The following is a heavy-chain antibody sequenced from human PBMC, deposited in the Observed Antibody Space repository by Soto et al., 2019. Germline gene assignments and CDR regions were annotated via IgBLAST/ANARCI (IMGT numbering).Heavy chain of an antibody. CDR1: GFTFSSYW. J-gene: IGHJ3*02. D-gene: IGHD3-22*01. Sequence: PGGSLRLSCAASGFTFSSYWMHWVRQAPGKGLVWVSRINSDGSSTSYADSVKGRFTISRDNAKNTLYLQMNSLRAEDTAVYYCARGPYYYDSSGYDDAFDIWGQGTVVTVSS. CDR2: INSDGSST. V-gene: IGHV3-74*01. CDR3: ARGPYYYDSSGYDDAFDI.